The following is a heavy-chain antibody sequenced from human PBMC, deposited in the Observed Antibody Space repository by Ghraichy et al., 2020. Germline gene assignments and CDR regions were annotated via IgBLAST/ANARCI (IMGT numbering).Heavy chain of an antibody. V-gene: IGHV3-13*01. CDR1: GFTFSSYD. J-gene: IGHJ6*02. CDR3: ARDLAYYGMDV. CDR2: IGNAGDT. Sequence: GGSLRLSCAASGFTFSSYDMHWVRQATGKGLEWVSAIGNAGDTYYSGSVKGRFTISRENAKNSLYHQMNSLRAGDTAVYYCARDLAYYGMDVWGQGTTVTVSS.